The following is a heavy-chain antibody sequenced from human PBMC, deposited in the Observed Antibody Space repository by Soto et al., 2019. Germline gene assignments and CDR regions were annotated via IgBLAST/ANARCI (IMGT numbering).Heavy chain of an antibody. CDR1: GGSVSSYE. D-gene: IGHD3-16*02. CDR3: VRKGGYYDYIWGSYPAFDI. Sequence: PSETLSLTCTVSGGSVSSYEWSWIRQPPGKGLEWIGYIYYSGSTNYNPSLKSRVTISVDTSKNQFSLKLSSVTAADTAVYYCVRKGGYYDYIWGSYPAFDIWGQGTMVTVSS. V-gene: IGHV4-59*02. J-gene: IGHJ3*02. CDR2: IYYSGST.